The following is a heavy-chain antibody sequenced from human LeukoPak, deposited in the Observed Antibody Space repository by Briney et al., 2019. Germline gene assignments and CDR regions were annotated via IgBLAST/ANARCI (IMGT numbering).Heavy chain of an antibody. CDR3: ARSPGIAVAGTQDDY. V-gene: IGHV3-21*01. J-gene: IGHJ4*02. CDR2: ISSSSSYI. D-gene: IGHD6-19*01. Sequence: GGSLRLSCAASGFTFSSYSMNWVRQAPGKGLEWVSSISSSSSYIYYADSVKGRFTISRDNAKNSLYLQMNSLRAEDTAVCYCARSPGIAVAGTQDDYWGQGTLVTVSS. CDR1: GFTFSSYS.